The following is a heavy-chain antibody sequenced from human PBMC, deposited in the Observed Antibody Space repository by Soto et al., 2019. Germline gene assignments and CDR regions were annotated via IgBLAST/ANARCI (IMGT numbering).Heavy chain of an antibody. CDR2: IGTSASIT. CDR3: VARGSGWYHW. CDR1: GFTFSSFA. J-gene: IGHJ4*02. D-gene: IGHD6-19*01. V-gene: IGHV3-23*01. Sequence: EVQLLESGGNLVQPGGSLRLSCAASGFTFSSFAMSWVRQAPGKGLEWVSVIGTSASITVYADSVRGRFTISRDNSKNTLYLQMNSLRAEDTAVYYCVARGSGWYHWGGQGTLVTVSS.